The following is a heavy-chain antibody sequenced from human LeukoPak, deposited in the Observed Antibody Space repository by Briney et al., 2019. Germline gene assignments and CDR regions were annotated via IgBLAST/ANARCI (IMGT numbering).Heavy chain of an antibody. D-gene: IGHD3-22*01. CDR3: ARQQGLLRYYMDV. J-gene: IGHJ6*03. Sequence: SVKVSCKASGGTFSSYAISWVRQAPGQGLEWMGGIIPIFGTANYAQKFQGRVTITTDESTSTAYMELSSLRSEDTAVYYCARQQGLLRYYMDVWGKGTAVTVSS. CDR1: GGTFSSYA. V-gene: IGHV1-69*05. CDR2: IIPIFGTA.